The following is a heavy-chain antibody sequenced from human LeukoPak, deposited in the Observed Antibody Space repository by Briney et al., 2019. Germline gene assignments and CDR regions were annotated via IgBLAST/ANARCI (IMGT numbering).Heavy chain of an antibody. CDR1: GYSISSGYY. CDR3: ARGRESNLWIQLWFCWFDP. V-gene: IGHV4-38-2*02. Sequence: PSETLSLTCTVSGYSISSGYYWGWIRQPPGKGLEWIGSIYHSGSTYYNPSLKSRVTISVDTSKNQFSLKLSSVTAADTAVYYCARGRESNLWIQLWFCWFDPWGQGTLVTVSS. J-gene: IGHJ5*02. CDR2: IYHSGST. D-gene: IGHD5-18*01.